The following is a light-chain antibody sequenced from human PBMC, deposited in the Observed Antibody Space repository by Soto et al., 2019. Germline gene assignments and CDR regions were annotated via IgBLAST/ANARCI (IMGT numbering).Light chain of an antibody. CDR2: SNN. CDR3: AAWDDSLNGNYV. Sequence: QSALTQPPSASGTPGQRVTISCSGSSSNIGSNTVNWYQQLPGTAPKLLIYSNNQRPSGVPDRLSGSKSGTSASLAISGLQSEDEADYYCAAWDDSLNGNYVFGTGTKVTV. V-gene: IGLV1-44*01. J-gene: IGLJ1*01. CDR1: SSNIGSNT.